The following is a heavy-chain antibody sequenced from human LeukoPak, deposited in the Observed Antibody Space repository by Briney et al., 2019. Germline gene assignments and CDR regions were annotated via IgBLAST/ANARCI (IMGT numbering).Heavy chain of an antibody. Sequence: PGGSLRLSCAASGFTFSNYALHWVRQAPGKGLEWVSYISSSSTIYYADSVKGRFTISRDNAKNSLYLQMNSLRDEDTAVYYCARAHYYDSSGYYPSLYYYYYGMDVWGQGTTVTVSS. D-gene: IGHD3-22*01. CDR3: ARAHYYDSSGYYPSLYYYYYGMDV. V-gene: IGHV3-48*02. CDR2: ISSSSTI. CDR1: GFTFSNYA. J-gene: IGHJ6*02.